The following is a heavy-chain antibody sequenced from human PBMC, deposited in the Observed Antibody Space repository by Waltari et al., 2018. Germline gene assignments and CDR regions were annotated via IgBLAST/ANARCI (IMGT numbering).Heavy chain of an antibody. J-gene: IGHJ4*02. CDR3: AIYCSSTSCPFDY. CDR2: INPNSGGT. CDR1: GYTFTGYY. Sequence: QVQLVQSGAEVKKPGASVKVSCKASGYTFTGYYMHWVRQAPGQGLEWMGWINPNSGGTNYAQKFKGRVTRTRDTSISTAYMELSRLRSDDTAVYYCAIYCSSTSCPFDYWGQGTLVTVSS. V-gene: IGHV1-2*02. D-gene: IGHD2-2*01.